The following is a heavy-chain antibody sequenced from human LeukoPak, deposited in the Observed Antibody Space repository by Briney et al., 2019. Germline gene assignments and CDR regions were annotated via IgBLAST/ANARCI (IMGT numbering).Heavy chain of an antibody. CDR2: ISSSGSTI. J-gene: IGHJ3*02. CDR1: GFTFSSYE. Sequence: GGSLRLSCAASGFTFSSYEMNWVRQAPGKGLEWVSYISSSGSTIYYADSVKGRFTISRDNSKNTLYLQMNSLRAEDTAVYYCAKLEVAAAGTGHDAFDIWGQGTMVTVSS. D-gene: IGHD6-13*01. CDR3: AKLEVAAAGTGHDAFDI. V-gene: IGHV3-48*03.